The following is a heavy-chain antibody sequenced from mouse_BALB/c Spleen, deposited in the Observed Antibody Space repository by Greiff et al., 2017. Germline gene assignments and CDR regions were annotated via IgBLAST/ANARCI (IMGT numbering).Heavy chain of an antibody. CDR1: GFSLSTSGMG. Sequence: QVTLKESGPGLLKPSQTLSLTCSFSGFSLSTSGMGVGWLRQPSGKGLEWLAHIWWDDDKYYNPSLKSQLTISKDTSRNQVFRKITSVDTADTATYYGARSLYGSSPAWFAYWGQGTLVTVSA. V-gene: IGHV8-8*01. CDR3: ARSLYGSSPAWFAY. CDR2: IWWDDDK. J-gene: IGHJ3*01. D-gene: IGHD1-1*01.